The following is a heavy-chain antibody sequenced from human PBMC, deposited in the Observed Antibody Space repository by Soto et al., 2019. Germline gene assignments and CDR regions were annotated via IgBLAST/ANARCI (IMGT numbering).Heavy chain of an antibody. J-gene: IGHJ5*02. CDR3: AGVDPFNWFDP. CDR1: GGSISSSSYS. V-gene: IGHV4-39*01. CDR2: IYYSGST. Sequence: QLQLQESGPGLVKPSETLSLTCTVSGGSISSSSYSWGWIRQPPGKGLEWIGSIYYSGSTYYNPSLKSRVTISVDTSKNQFSLKLSSVTAADTAVYYCAGVDPFNWFDPWGQGTLVTVSS. D-gene: IGHD2-8*01.